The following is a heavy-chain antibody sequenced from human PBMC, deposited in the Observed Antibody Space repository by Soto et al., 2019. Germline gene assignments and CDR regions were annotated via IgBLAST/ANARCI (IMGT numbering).Heavy chain of an antibody. V-gene: IGHV1-46*02. Sequence: SVKVSCKSSTYTYNTHYIHWVRQAPGQGLEWVGVINPSVGSTNYAQKFQGRVTMTRDTSTTTFYMEVTSLTSEDTAVYYCVGGSASGVDHWGQGTLVTVSS. D-gene: IGHD6-6*01. CDR2: INPSVGST. CDR3: VGGSASGVDH. J-gene: IGHJ4*02. CDR1: TYTYNTHY.